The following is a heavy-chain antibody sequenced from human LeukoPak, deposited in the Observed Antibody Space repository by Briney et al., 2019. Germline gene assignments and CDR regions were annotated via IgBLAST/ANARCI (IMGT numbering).Heavy chain of an antibody. CDR3: ARVGSSWSYYYYYYGMDV. J-gene: IGHJ6*02. V-gene: IGHV3-48*02. CDR2: ISSSSSTI. CDR1: GFTFSSYS. Sequence: GGSLRLSCAASGFTFSSYSMNWVRQAPGKGLERVSYISSSSSTICYADSVKGRFTISRDNAKNSLYLQMNSLRDEDTAVYYCARVGSSWSYYYYYYGMDVWGQGTTVTVSS. D-gene: IGHD6-13*01.